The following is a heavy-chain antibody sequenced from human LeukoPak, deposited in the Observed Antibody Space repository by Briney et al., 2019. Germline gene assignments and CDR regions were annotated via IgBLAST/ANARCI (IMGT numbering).Heavy chain of an antibody. Sequence: GGSLRLSCVASGFTFRTYWMHWVSQAPGKRLLWVSRLSGDGSSIKYADSLKVRFTISRDNAKNTLYLQMDSLRADDTAVYFCARASTTVPNLLDNWGQGTLVSVSS. CDR3: ARASTTVPNLLDN. V-gene: IGHV3-74*03. CDR1: GFTFRTYW. CDR2: LSGDGSSI. J-gene: IGHJ4*02. D-gene: IGHD4-17*01.